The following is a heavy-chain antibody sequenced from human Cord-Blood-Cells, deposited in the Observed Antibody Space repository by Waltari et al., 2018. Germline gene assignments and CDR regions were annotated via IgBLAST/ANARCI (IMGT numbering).Heavy chain of an antibody. CDR3: ARVTYDCWSGYYEYFQH. Sequence: QVQLQQWGAGLLKPSETLSLPCAVYGGSFSGYYWSWIRQPPGKGLEWIGEINHSGSTNYNPSLKSRVTISVDTSKHQFSLKLSSVTAADTAVYYCARVTYDCWSGYYEYFQHWGQGTLVTVSS. J-gene: IGHJ1*01. CDR1: GGSFSGYY. D-gene: IGHD3-3*01. CDR2: INHSGST. V-gene: IGHV4-34*01.